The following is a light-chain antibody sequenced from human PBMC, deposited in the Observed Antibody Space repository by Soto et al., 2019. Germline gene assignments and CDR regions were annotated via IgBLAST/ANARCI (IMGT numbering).Light chain of an antibody. V-gene: IGLV2-14*01. CDR3: SSYTSSSTLVV. CDR2: DVS. Sequence: QSALTQPASVSGSPGQSITISCTGTSSDVGGYNYVSWYQQHPGKAPKLMSYDVSNRPSEVSNRFAGSKSGNTASPTISGLQAEDEADYYCSSYTSSSTLVVFGGGTKLTVL. CDR1: SSDVGGYNY. J-gene: IGLJ2*01.